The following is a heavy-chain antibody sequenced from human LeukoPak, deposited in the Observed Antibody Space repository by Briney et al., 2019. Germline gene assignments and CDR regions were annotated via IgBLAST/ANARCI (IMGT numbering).Heavy chain of an antibody. D-gene: IGHD3-22*01. V-gene: IGHV4-34*01. Sequence: KPSETLSLTCAVYGGSFSGYYWSWIRQPPGKGLEWIGEINHSGSTNYNPSLKSRVTISVDTSKNQFSLKPSSVTAADTAVYYCARATLVYYDSSGYYQTWGQGTLVTVSS. J-gene: IGHJ4*02. CDR1: GGSFSGYY. CDR2: INHSGST. CDR3: ARATLVYYDSSGYYQT.